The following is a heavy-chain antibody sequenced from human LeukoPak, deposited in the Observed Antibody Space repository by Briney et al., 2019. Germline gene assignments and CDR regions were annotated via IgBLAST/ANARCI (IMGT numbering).Heavy chain of an antibody. Sequence: KSSETLSLTCTVSGGSITGYYWNWIRQPPGMGLVWIGTIYSYSGSTYYNPSLKSRVTISVDTSKNQFSLKLTSVTAADTAVYYCAASGMTTVTFFDYWGQGTLVTVSS. CDR1: GGSITGYY. J-gene: IGHJ4*02. CDR2: IYSYSGST. CDR3: AASGMTTVTFFDY. V-gene: IGHV4-59*04. D-gene: IGHD4-17*01.